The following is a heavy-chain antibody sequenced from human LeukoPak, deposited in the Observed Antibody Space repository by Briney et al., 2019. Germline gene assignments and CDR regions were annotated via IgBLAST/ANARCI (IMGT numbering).Heavy chain of an antibody. V-gene: IGHV1-69*01. J-gene: IGHJ4*02. CDR3: AGGYYDSSGYYYGFDY. Sequence: SVKVSCKASGGTFSSYAISWVRQAPGQGLEWLGGIIPIFGTANYAQKFQGRVTITADESTSTAYMELSSLRSEDTAVYYCAGGYYDSSGYYYGFDYWGQGTLVTVSS. CDR1: GGTFSSYA. CDR2: IIPIFGTA. D-gene: IGHD3-22*01.